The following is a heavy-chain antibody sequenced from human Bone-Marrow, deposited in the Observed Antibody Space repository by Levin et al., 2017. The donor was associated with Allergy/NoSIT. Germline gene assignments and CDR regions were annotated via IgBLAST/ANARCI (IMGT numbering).Heavy chain of an antibody. CDR3: AKAPTAYSSSDY. CDR2: IIPVFGTT. J-gene: IGHJ4*02. CDR1: GGTFSTSA. Sequence: VASVKVSCKVSGGTFSTSAIVWVRQAPGHGLEWMGGIIPVFGTTNYAQKFQGRFTITADESTSTAYMELSSLGSQDTAVYYCAKAPTAYSSSDYWGQGTQVTVSS. V-gene: IGHV1-69*13. D-gene: IGHD6-6*01.